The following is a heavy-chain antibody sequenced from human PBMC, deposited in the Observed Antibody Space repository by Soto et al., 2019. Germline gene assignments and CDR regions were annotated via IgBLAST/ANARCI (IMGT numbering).Heavy chain of an antibody. CDR1: GGSISSCSYH. D-gene: IGHD6-25*01. Sequence: SETLSLTCTVSGGSISSCSYHWGWLRQPPGKGLEWIGCIYYSGSTYSNPSLKSRVTIAVDKNKNPFNLKVRSVTGADPGVFYSARPSSGAMDVWGQGTTVTGSS. V-gene: IGHV4-39*01. J-gene: IGHJ6*02. CDR2: IYYSGST. CDR3: ARPSSGAMDV.